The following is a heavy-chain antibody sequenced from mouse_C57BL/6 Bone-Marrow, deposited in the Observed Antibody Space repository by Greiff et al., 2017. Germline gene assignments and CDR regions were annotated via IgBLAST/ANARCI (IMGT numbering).Heavy chain of an antibody. J-gene: IGHJ4*01. Sequence: QVQLQQPGAELVMPGASVKLSCKASGYTFTSYWMHWVKQRPGQGLEWIGEIDPSASYTNYNQKFKGKSTLTVNQSSSPAYMQLNSLTSEDSAVYYCARKRRSVLYAMDYWGQGTSVTVSS. CDR2: IDPSASYT. CDR3: ARKRRSVLYAMDY. V-gene: IGHV1-69*01. CDR1: GYTFTSYW.